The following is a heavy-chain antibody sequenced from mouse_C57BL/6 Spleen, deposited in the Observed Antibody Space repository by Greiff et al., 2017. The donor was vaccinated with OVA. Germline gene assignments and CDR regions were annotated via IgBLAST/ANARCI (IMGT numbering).Heavy chain of an antibody. CDR3: ARSRGNYGEWFAY. Sequence: EVQLQQSGPELVKPGASVKISCKASGYTFTDYYMNWVKQSHGKSLEWIGDINPNNGGTSYNQKFKGKATLTVDKSSSTAYMELRSLTSEDSAVYYCARSRGNYGEWFAYWGQGTLVTVSA. CDR1: GYTFTDYY. J-gene: IGHJ3*01. V-gene: IGHV1-26*01. CDR2: INPNNGGT. D-gene: IGHD2-1*01.